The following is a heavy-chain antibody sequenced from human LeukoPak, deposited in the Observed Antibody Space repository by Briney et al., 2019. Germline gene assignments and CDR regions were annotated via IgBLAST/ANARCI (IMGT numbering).Heavy chain of an antibody. J-gene: IGHJ4*02. CDR1: VFTLTSYG. CDR3: AKDRSSSARED. V-gene: IGHV1-18*01. Sequence: SSEKVSRKTSVFTLTSYGISWVRQAPGQRLECGGWIRGYKGNTNYAQKFRGRLPMTTDTPTTTASMELRSLRPDDTPVYYCAKDRSSSAREDWGQGALVTVSS. D-gene: IGHD6-13*01. CDR2: IRGYKGNT.